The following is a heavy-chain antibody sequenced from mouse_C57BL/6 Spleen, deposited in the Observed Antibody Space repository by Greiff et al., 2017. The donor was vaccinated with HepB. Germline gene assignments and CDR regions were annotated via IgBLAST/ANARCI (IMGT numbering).Heavy chain of an antibody. CDR2: IWRGGST. J-gene: IGHJ1*03. Sequence: QVQLQQSGPGLVQPSQSLSITCTVSGFSLTSYGVHWVRQSPGKGLEWLGVIWRGGSTDYNAAFMSRLSITKDNSKSQVFFKMNSLQADDTAIYYCAKNYGSSFPYWYFDVWGTGTTVTVSS. D-gene: IGHD1-1*02. V-gene: IGHV2-5*01. CDR1: GFSLTSYG. CDR3: AKNYGSSFPYWYFDV.